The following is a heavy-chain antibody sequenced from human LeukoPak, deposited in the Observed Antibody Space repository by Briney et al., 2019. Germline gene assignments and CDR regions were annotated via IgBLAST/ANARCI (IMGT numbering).Heavy chain of an antibody. Sequence: ASVKVSCKASGGTFSSYAISWVRQAPGQGLGWMGIIIPSSGSTTYAQKFQGRVTMTRDTSTSTVYMELSSLTSDDTAVYFCARFDYNDYRGLGFWGQGTLVTVSS. CDR2: IIPSSGST. D-gene: IGHD4-11*01. V-gene: IGHV1-46*01. J-gene: IGHJ4*02. CDR3: ARFDYNDYRGLGF. CDR1: GGTFSSYA.